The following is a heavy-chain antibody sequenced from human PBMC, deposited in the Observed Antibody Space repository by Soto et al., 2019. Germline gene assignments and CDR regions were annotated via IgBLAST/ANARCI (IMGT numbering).Heavy chain of an antibody. Sequence: ASVKVSCKASGYTFTDYYLHWVRQAPGQGVEWMGWMNPGSGGTDYAQKFQGRVTMTRDTSITTDYMELSTLSSDDTAMYVSKGASKVDVGSSKSRPNNYWGQGTLVTVSS. D-gene: IGHD2-2*03. J-gene: IGHJ4*02. CDR1: GYTFTDYY. CDR3: KGASKVDVGSSKSRPNNY. CDR2: MNPGSGGT. V-gene: IGHV1-2*02.